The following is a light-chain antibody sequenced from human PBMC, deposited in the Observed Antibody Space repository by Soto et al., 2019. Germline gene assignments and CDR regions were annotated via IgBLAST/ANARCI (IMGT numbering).Light chain of an antibody. J-gene: IGKJ1*01. Sequence: DIQMTQSPSSLSASVGDRVTITCRSSQNIMNYLHWYHQQPGKAPKVLIYSTSTMQTEVPSRFRGCGSGTDFTLTISGLQADDFGPYYGQQGYYFPRTFGHGTKV. CDR3: QQGYYFPRT. V-gene: IGKV1-39*01. CDR2: STS. CDR1: QNIMNY.